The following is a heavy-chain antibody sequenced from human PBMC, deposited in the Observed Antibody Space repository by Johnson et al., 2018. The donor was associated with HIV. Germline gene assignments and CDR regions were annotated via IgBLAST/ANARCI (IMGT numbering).Heavy chain of an antibody. Sequence: VQLVESGGGVVQPGGSLRLSCGASGFTFSSYGMTWVRQAPGKGLEWVSGISGSGTSTYYADSVKGRFTISRDNSKNTLYLQMNSLRAEDTAVYYCAKGDINYSSSSTGSFDIWGQGTMVTVSS. J-gene: IGHJ3*02. CDR2: ISGSGTST. CDR1: GFTFSSYG. CDR3: AKGDINYSSSSTGSFDI. D-gene: IGHD6-6*01. V-gene: IGHV3-23*04.